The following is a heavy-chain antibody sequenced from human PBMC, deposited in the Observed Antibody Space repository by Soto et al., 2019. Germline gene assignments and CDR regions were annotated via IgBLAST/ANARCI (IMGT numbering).Heavy chain of an antibody. CDR1: GYTFTSYD. CDR2: MNPNRGNT. J-gene: IGHJ5*02. D-gene: IGHD6-13*01. Sequence: ASVKVSCKASGYTFTSYDINWVRQATGQGLEWMGWMNPNRGNTGYAQKFQGRVTMTRNTSISTAYMELSSLRSEDTAVYYCAREGSSSWYLDWFDPWGQGTLVTVSS. CDR3: AREGSSSWYLDWFDP. V-gene: IGHV1-8*01.